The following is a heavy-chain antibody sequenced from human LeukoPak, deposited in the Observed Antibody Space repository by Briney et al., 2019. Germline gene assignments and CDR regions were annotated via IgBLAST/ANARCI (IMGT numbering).Heavy chain of an antibody. J-gene: IGHJ4*02. CDR1: GLTVSSNY. Sequence: GGSLRLSCAASGLTVSSNYMSWVRQAPGKGLEWVSVIYSGGSTYYADSVKGRFTISRDNSKNTLYLQMNSLRAEDTAVYYCAKSGVSVKFSQGRSFDYWGQGTLVTVSS. CDR3: AKSGVSVKFSQGRSFDY. V-gene: IGHV3-53*05. CDR2: IYSGGST. D-gene: IGHD5/OR15-5a*01.